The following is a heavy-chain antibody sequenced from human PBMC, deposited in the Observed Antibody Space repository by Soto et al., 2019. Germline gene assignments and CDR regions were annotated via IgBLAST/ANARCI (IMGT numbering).Heavy chain of an antibody. CDR3: ARDGLVVPAAPSVRPNAFDI. V-gene: IGHV1-18*01. J-gene: IGHJ3*02. CDR1: GYTFTSYG. Sequence: QVQLVQSGAEVKKPGASVKVSCKASGYTFTSYGISWVRQAPGQGLEWMGWISAYNGNTNYAQKLQGRVTMTTDTYTGTAYMELRSLRSNDTAVYYCARDGLVVPAAPSVRPNAFDIWGQGTMVTVSS. D-gene: IGHD2-2*01. CDR2: ISAYNGNT.